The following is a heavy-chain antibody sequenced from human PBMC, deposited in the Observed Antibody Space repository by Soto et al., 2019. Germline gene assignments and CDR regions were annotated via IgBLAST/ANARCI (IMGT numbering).Heavy chain of an antibody. V-gene: IGHV1-46*01. CDR3: AGGPPSRLGLAYDY. D-gene: IGHD6-13*01. Sequence: QVQLVQSGAEVKKPGASVKVSCKASGYTFTSYYMHWVLQAPVQGLEWMGIINPSGGSTSYAQKFQGRVTMTRDTSTSTVHMELSSLRSEDTAVYYCAGGPPSRLGLAYDYWGQVTLVTVSS. CDR1: GYTFTSYY. J-gene: IGHJ4*02. CDR2: INPSGGST.